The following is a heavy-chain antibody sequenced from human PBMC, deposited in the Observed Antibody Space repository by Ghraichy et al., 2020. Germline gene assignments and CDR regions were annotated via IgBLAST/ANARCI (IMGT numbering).Heavy chain of an antibody. V-gene: IGHV3-23*01. J-gene: IGHJ4*02. D-gene: IGHD5-18*01. CDR1: GFTFSSYG. CDR3: AKDREYSYGYWWYY. Sequence: GGSLRLSCAASGFTFSSYGMSWVRQAPGKGLEWVSAISSSGSSTYYADSVKGRFTISRDNSKNTLYLQMNSLRAEDTAVYYCAKDREYSYGYWWYYWSQGTLGLVCS. CDR2: ISSSGSST.